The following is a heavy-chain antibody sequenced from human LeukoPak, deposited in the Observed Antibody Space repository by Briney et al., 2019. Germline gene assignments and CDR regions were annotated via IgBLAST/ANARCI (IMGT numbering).Heavy chain of an antibody. D-gene: IGHD3-22*01. Sequence: PSETLSLTCTVSGGSISSYYWSWIRQPPGKGLEWIGYIYYSGSTNYNPSLKSRVTISVDTSRNQFSLKLSSVTAADTAVYYCARNPGELYYYDSSGYYYFDYWGQGTLVTVSS. V-gene: IGHV4-59*01. CDR3: ARNPGELYYYDSSGYYYFDY. CDR1: GGSISSYY. J-gene: IGHJ4*02. CDR2: IYYSGST.